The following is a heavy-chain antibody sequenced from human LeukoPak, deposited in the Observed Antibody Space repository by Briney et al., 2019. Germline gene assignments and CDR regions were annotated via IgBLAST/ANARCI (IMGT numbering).Heavy chain of an antibody. CDR1: GFIVNSYA. J-gene: IGHJ4*02. V-gene: IGHV3-66*01. CDR3: VRDGGVSGYDLLDY. Sequence: GGSLRLSCAASGFIVNSYAMSWVRQAPGKGLAWVSLIYSDGVTQYADSVKGRFTISRDNSKNTLYLQMNSLRAEDTAVYYCVRDGGVSGYDLLDYWGQGTLVTVSS. CDR2: IYSDGVT. D-gene: IGHD5-12*01.